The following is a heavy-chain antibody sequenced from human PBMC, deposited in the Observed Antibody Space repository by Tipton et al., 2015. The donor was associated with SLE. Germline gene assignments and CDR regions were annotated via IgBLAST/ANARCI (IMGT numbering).Heavy chain of an antibody. CDR3: ARGKAGDSYYYYYMDV. CDR2: IYYSGST. Sequence: LRLSCTVSGGSTSSSSYYWGRIRQPPGKGLEWIGSIYYSGSTYYNPSLKSRVTISVDTSKNQFSLKLSSVTAADTAVYYCARGKAGDSYYYYYMDVWGQGTLVTVSS. D-gene: IGHD7-27*01. CDR1: GGSTSSSSYY. J-gene: IGHJ6*03. V-gene: IGHV4-39*07.